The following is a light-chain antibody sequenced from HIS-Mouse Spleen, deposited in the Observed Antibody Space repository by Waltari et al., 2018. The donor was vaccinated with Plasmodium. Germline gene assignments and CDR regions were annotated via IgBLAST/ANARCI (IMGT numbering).Light chain of an antibody. Sequence: AIRMTQSPSSFSASTGDRVTITCRASQGISSYLAWYQQKPGKAPTHLIYAASTLQSGVPSRFSGSGSGTDVTLTISCLQSEDFATYYCQQYYSYPLTFGGGTKVEIK. CDR3: QQYYSYPLT. J-gene: IGKJ4*01. CDR1: QGISSY. CDR2: AAS. V-gene: IGKV1-8*01.